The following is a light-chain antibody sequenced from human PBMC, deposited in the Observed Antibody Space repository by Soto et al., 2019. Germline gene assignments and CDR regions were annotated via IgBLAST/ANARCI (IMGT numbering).Light chain of an antibody. CDR2: SNN. CDR1: SSNIGSNP. Sequence: QSVLTQPPSASGTPGQRVTISCSGSSSNIGSNPVNWYQQLPGTAPKPLIYSNNQRPSGVPDRFSGSKSGTSASLAISGLQSEDDGDYYCAAWDDRRNGRVVFGGGTKLTVL. J-gene: IGLJ2*01. V-gene: IGLV1-44*01. CDR3: AAWDDRRNGRVV.